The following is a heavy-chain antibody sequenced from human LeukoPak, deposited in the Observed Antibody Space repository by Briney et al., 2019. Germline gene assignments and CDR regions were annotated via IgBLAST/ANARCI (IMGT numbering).Heavy chain of an antibody. CDR2: FDPEDGET. CDR3: ATGLISRGFLEADY. V-gene: IGHV1-24*01. Sequence: ASVKVSCKVSGYTLTELSMHWVRQAPGKGHECRGDFDPEDGETIYAQKFQGRVTMTEDTSTDTAYMELSSLRSEDTAVYYCATGLISRGFLEADYWGQGTLVTVSS. D-gene: IGHD2-2*01. J-gene: IGHJ4*02. CDR1: GYTLTELS.